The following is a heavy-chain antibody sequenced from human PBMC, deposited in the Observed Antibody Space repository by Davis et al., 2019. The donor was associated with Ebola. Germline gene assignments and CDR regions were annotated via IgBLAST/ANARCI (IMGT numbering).Heavy chain of an antibody. Sequence: GESLKISCAASGFTFTSYWIGWVRQMPGKGLEWMGIIYPGDSDTRYSPSFQGQVTISADKSISTAYLQWSSLKASDTAMYYCARLWGRDGYNYFDYWGQGTLVTVSS. J-gene: IGHJ4*02. D-gene: IGHD5-24*01. CDR1: GFTFTSYW. V-gene: IGHV5-51*01. CDR3: ARLWGRDGYNYFDY. CDR2: IYPGDSDT.